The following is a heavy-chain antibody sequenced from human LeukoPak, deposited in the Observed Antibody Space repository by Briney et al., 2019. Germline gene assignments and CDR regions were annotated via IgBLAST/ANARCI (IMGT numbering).Heavy chain of an antibody. CDR1: GGSISTGSYY. V-gene: IGHV4-61*02. J-gene: IGHJ4*02. CDR2: SYITGTT. CDR3: ARENGRSWGAAAGNFAL. Sequence: PSETLSLTCTVSGGSISTGSYYWNWIRQPPGKGLEWIGRSYITGTTNYNPSLQSRVTMSLDPSKNQFSLELTSVTAADTAVYYCARENGRSWGAAAGNFALWGQGTLVTVSS. D-gene: IGHD6-13*01.